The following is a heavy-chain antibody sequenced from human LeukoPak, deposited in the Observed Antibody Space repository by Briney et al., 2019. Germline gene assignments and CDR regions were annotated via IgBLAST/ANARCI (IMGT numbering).Heavy chain of an antibody. D-gene: IGHD2-2*01. CDR3: ATFSSSNYPKEPFNI. J-gene: IGHJ3*02. CDR2: IKPDGSEK. CDR1: GFTFSNNC. Sequence: GGSLRLSCAASGFTFSNNCMSWVRQTPGKGVEWVAKIKPDGSEKSYVDSVKGRFTISRDNAKNTLYLQMSGLRPQDRALYYCATFSSSNYPKEPFNIWGQGTMVTVSS. V-gene: IGHV3-7*01.